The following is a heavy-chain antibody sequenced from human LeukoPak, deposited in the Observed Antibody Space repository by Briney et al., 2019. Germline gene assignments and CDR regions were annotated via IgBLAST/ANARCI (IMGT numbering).Heavy chain of an antibody. J-gene: IGHJ5*02. CDR1: GFTFSSYS. Sequence: GGYVRLSCAASGFTFSSYSMNWVRQAPGKGLEWVSYISTSSSTIYYADSVKGRFTISRDNAKNSLYLQMNSLRVEDTAVYYCAREAAPDHPWGQGTLVTVSS. CDR2: ISTSSSTI. CDR3: AREAAPDHP. V-gene: IGHV3-48*01. D-gene: IGHD6-13*01.